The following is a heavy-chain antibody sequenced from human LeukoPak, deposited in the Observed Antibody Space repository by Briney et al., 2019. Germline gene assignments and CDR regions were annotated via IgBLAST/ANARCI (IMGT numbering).Heavy chain of an antibody. V-gene: IGHV3-53*01. D-gene: IGHD5-18*01. CDR2: IYSDNT. Sequence: GGSLRLSCTVSGFTVSSNSMSWVRQARGKGLEWVSFIYSDNTHYSDSVKGRFTISRDNSKNTLYLQMNSLRAEDTAVYYCAKDQDSYGHDYWGQGTLVTVSS. CDR3: AKDQDSYGHDY. J-gene: IGHJ4*02. CDR1: GFTVSSNS.